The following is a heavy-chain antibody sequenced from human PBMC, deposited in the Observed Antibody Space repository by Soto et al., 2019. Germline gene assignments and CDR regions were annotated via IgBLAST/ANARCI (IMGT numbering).Heavy chain of an antibody. D-gene: IGHD6-13*01. CDR1: GGSINGGDYH. CDR2: IYYSGST. V-gene: IGHV4-30-4*01. J-gene: IGHJ6*02. CDR3: ARDDPPYLRIAAAGTYYYYGMDV. Sequence: SETLSLTCTVSGGSINGGDYHWTWIRQTPGKGLEWIGAIYYSGSTYYNPSLKSRIRISVDTSKNQFPLKLSSVTAADTAVYYCARDDPPYLRIAAAGTYYYYGMDVWGQGTTVTVSS.